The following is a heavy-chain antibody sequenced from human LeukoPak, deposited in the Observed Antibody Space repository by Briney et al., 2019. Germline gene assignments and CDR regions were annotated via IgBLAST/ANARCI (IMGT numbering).Heavy chain of an antibody. V-gene: IGHV3-30*18. CDR2: ISYDGSNK. D-gene: IGHD2-15*01. CDR3: AKGGTWDSDY. CDR1: GFTFSSYG. J-gene: IGHJ4*02. Sequence: GGSLRLTCAASGFTFSSYGMHWVRQAPGKGLEWVAVISYDGSNKYYADSVKGRFTVSRDNAKNSLYLQMNSLTTEDTALYYCAKGGTWDSDYWGQGTLVTVSS.